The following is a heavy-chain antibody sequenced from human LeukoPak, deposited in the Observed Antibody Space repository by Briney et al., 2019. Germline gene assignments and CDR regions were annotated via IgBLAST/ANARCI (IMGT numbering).Heavy chain of an antibody. Sequence: ASVKVSCKASGYTFTSYGISWVRQAPGQGLEWMGWISAYNGNTNYAQKFQGRVTITADKSTSTAYMELSSLRSEDTAVYYCARAPIRNYDFWTHWGQGTLVTVSS. CDR1: GYTFTSYG. CDR3: ARAPIRNYDFWTH. CDR2: ISAYNGNT. V-gene: IGHV1-18*01. D-gene: IGHD3-3*01. J-gene: IGHJ4*02.